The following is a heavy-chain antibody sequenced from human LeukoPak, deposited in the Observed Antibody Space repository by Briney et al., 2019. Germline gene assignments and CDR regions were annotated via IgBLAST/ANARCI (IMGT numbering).Heavy chain of an antibody. V-gene: IGHV3-30*18. Sequence: PGGSLRLSCAASGFTFSSYGMHWVRQAPGKGLEWVAVISYDGSNKYYADSVKGRFTISRDNSKNTLYLQMNSLRAEDTAVYYCAKDRGGIAAAGDNWFDPWGQGTLVTVSS. CDR1: GFTFSSYG. CDR2: ISYDGSNK. J-gene: IGHJ5*02. D-gene: IGHD6-13*01. CDR3: AKDRGGIAAAGDNWFDP.